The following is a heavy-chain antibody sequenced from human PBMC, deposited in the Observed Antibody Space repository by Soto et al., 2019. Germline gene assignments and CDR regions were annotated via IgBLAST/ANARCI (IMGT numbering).Heavy chain of an antibody. Sequence: GGSLRLSCVASGFTFSSYAMSWVRQAPGKGLEWVSTISGSGGGSTYYADSVKGRFTISRDNSKNTLYLQMNSLRAEDTAVYYCAKVTYYYDTSVYYYFDYWGRGTQVTVSS. J-gene: IGHJ4*02. D-gene: IGHD3-22*01. CDR1: GFTFSSYA. V-gene: IGHV3-23*01. CDR3: AKVTYYYDTSVYYYFDY. CDR2: ISGSGGGST.